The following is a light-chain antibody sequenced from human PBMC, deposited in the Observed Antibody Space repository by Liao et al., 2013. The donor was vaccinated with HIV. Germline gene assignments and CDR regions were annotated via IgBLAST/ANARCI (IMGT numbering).Light chain of an antibody. V-gene: IGLV3-1*01. J-gene: IGLJ1*01. CDR2: QDS. CDR3: QAWDSDISWG. Sequence: SYELTQPPSVSVSPGQTASITCSGDKLGDKYACWYQQKPGQSPVLVIYQDSKQASGIPERFSGSNSGNTATLTISGTQAMDEADYFCQAWDSDISWGFGAGTKVTVL. CDR1: KLGDKY.